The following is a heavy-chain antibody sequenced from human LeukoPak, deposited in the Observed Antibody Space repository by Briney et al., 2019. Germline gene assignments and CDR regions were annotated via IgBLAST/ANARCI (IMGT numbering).Heavy chain of an antibody. D-gene: IGHD1-26*01. CDR1: GFTFSSYG. Sequence: GGSLRLSCAASGFTFSSYGMHWVRQAPGKGLEWVAFIRHDGSNKYYADSVKGRFTISRDNSKNTLYLQMNSLRAEDTAVYYCAKDRKSGSKKVYYFDYWGQGTLVTVSS. V-gene: IGHV3-30*02. J-gene: IGHJ4*02. CDR2: IRHDGSNK. CDR3: AKDRKSGSKKVYYFDY.